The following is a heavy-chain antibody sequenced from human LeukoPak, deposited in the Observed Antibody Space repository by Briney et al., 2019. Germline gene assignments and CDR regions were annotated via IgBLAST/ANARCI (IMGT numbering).Heavy chain of an antibody. V-gene: IGHV3-30*02. J-gene: IGHJ4*02. Sequence: PGRSLRLSCAASGFTFSSYGMHWVRQAPGKGLEWVALIRYDGSNKYYADSVKGRFTISRDNSKNTLYLQMNSLRAEDTAVYYCAKDFEYDYVCGSYRYGPSDYWGQGTLVTVSS. D-gene: IGHD3-16*02. CDR2: IRYDGSNK. CDR3: AKDFEYDYVCGSYRYGPSDY. CDR1: GFTFSSYG.